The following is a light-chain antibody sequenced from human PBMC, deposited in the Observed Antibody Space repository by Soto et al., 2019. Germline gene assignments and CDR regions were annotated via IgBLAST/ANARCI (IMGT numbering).Light chain of an antibody. CDR2: LGS. V-gene: IGKV2-28*01. CDR1: QSLLHSNGYNY. CDR3: MQALQTPRT. Sequence: EIVMTQSPATLSVTPGEPASISCRSSQSLLHSNGYNYLDWYLQKPGQSPQLLIYLGSNRASGVPDRFSGSGSGTDFTLKISRVEAEDVGVYYCMQALQTPRTFGQGTKLEIK. J-gene: IGKJ2*02.